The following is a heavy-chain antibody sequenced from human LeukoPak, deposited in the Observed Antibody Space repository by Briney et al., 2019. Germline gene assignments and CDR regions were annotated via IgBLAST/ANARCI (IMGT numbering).Heavy chain of an antibody. Sequence: SETLSLTCAVYGGSFSGYYWSWIRQPPGKGLEWIGEINHSGSTNYNPSLKSRVTISVDTSKNQFSLKLSSVTAVDTAVYYCARGSRITMVRGVIKPFDYWGQGTLVTVSS. CDR3: ARGSRITMVRGVIKPFDY. CDR2: INHSGST. CDR1: GGSFSGYY. V-gene: IGHV4-34*01. J-gene: IGHJ4*02. D-gene: IGHD3-10*01.